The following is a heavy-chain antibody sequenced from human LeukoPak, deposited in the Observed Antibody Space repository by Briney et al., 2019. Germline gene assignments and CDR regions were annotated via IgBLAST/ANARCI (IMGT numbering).Heavy chain of an antibody. J-gene: IGHJ6*03. V-gene: IGHV4-59*01. CDR1: GGSIISYY. CDR3: ARAGSSSYVDV. CDR2: IYYSGST. D-gene: IGHD6-13*01. Sequence: PSETLSLTCTVSGGSIISYYWSWIRQPPGKGLEWIGYIYYSGSTNYNPSLKSRVTISVDTSKNQFSLKLSSVTAADTAVYYCARAGSSSYVDVWGKGTTVTVSS.